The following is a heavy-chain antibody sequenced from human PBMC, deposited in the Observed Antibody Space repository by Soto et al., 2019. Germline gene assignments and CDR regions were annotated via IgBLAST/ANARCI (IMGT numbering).Heavy chain of an antibody. V-gene: IGHV1-18*04. CDR1: GYTLTSYG. Sequence: GASVKVSCKASGYTLTSYGISWVRQAPGQGLEWMGWISAYNGNTNYAQKLQGRVTMTTDTSTSTAYMELRSLRSDDTAVYYCARGGYDDLYDSYYGMDVWGQGTAVTVSS. CDR2: ISAYNGNT. CDR3: ARGGYDDLYDSYYGMDV. D-gene: IGHD5-12*01. J-gene: IGHJ6*02.